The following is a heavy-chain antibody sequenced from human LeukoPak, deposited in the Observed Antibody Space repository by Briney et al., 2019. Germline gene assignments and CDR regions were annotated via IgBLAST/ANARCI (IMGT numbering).Heavy chain of an antibody. Sequence: PGGSLRLSCAASGFTVSINYMSWVRQAPGEGLEWVSVIYTTGKTYYADSVKGRFTISRDNSKSTLYLQMNYLRPEDTAVYYCARERTVGDDSGFDYWGQGTLVTVSS. CDR1: GFTVSINY. J-gene: IGHJ4*02. V-gene: IGHV3-66*03. CDR2: IYTTGKT. CDR3: ARERTVGDDSGFDY. D-gene: IGHD3-10*01.